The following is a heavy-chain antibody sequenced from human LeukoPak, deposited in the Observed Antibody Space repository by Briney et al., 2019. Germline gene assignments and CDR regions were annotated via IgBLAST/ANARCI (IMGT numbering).Heavy chain of an antibody. D-gene: IGHD6-19*01. Sequence: PGGSLRLSCAASGFTFDDYAMHWVRQAPGKGLEWVSGISWNSGSIGYADSVKGRFTISRDNAKNSLYLQMNSLRAGDTAVYYCAKGGSSAWYYFDYWGQGTLVTVSS. CDR3: AKGGSSAWYYFDY. CDR1: GFTFDDYA. CDR2: ISWNSGSI. J-gene: IGHJ4*02. V-gene: IGHV3-9*01.